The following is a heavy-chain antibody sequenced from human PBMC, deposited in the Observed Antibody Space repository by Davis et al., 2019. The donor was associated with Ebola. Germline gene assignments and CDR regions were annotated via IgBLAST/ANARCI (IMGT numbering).Heavy chain of an antibody. V-gene: IGHV3-49*03. CDR3: ARDGEYCTNGICSTYFDN. CDR1: GFSFGDYP. D-gene: IGHD2-8*01. CDR2: IRSRDFGETI. Sequence: GESLKISCTASGFSFGDYPMSWFRQAPGKGLEWVGFIRSRDFGETIEYAASVKDRFTISRDDSKSTAYLQMNSLKTEDTAVYYCARDGEYCTNGICSTYFDNWGQGTLVTVSS. J-gene: IGHJ4*02.